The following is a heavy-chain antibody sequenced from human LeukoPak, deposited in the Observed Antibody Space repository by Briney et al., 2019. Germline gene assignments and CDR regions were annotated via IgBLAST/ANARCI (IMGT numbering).Heavy chain of an antibody. CDR2: IYYSGST. J-gene: IGHJ5*02. CDR1: GGSISSYY. D-gene: IGHD3-16*01. CDR3: ARGKGFWGLTPFDP. Sequence: KTSQTLSLTCTVAGGSISSYYWSWIRQPPGKEQNWIGYIYYSGSTNYNPSLKSRVTISVDTSKNQFSLKLSSVTAADTAVYYCARGKGFWGLTPFDPWGQGTLVTVSS. V-gene: IGHV4-59*01.